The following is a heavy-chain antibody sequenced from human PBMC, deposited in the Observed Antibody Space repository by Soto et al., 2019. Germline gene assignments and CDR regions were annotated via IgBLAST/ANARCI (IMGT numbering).Heavy chain of an antibody. Sequence: QLQLQESGPGLVKPSETLSLTCSVSGGSISSSSYFWGWIRQPPGKGLEWIGSIYYSGSTYYNPSLTSRVTVSVDTSKNQFSLKLSSVTAADTAVYYCARHPSGFWFDPWGQGTLVTVSS. V-gene: IGHV4-39*01. J-gene: IGHJ5*02. D-gene: IGHD6-19*01. CDR1: GGSISSSSYF. CDR2: IYYSGST. CDR3: ARHPSGFWFDP.